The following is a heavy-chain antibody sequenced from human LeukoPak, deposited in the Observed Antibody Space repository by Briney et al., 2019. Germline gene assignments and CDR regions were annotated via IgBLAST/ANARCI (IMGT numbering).Heavy chain of an antibody. D-gene: IGHD2-21*02. CDR1: GGSISSYY. V-gene: IGHV4-59*01. CDR3: ARGCGGDCLDAFDI. Sequence: SETLSLTCTVSGGSISSYYWSWIRQPPGKGLEWIGYIYYSGSTNYNPSLKSRVTISVDTSKNQFSLKLSSVTAADTAVYYCARGCGGDCLDAFDIWGQGTMVTVSS. J-gene: IGHJ3*02. CDR2: IYYSGST.